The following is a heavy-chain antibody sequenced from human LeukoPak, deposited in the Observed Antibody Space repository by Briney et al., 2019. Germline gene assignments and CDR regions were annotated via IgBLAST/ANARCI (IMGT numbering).Heavy chain of an antibody. D-gene: IGHD4-17*01. CDR2: IYHSGST. CDR3: ARAKGTTATPPDY. J-gene: IGHJ4*02. Sequence: PSETLSLTCAVSGGSISSSNWWSWVRQPPGKGLEWIGEIYHSGSTNYNPSLKSRVTISVDKSKNQFSLKLSSVTAADTAVYYCARAKGTTATPPDYWGQGTLVTVSS. V-gene: IGHV4-4*02. CDR1: GGSISSSNW.